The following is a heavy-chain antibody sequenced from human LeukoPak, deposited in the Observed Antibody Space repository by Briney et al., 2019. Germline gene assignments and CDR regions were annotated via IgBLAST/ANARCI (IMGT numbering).Heavy chain of an antibody. Sequence: PGGSLRLSCAASGFTFSSYGMHWVRQAPGKGLEWVSSISSSSRYIYYADSVKGRFTISRDNAKNSLFLQMNSLRAEDTAVYYCARLPAYYYESNGYSEHDYWGQGTLVTVSS. CDR3: ARLPAYYYESNGYSEHDY. J-gene: IGHJ4*02. CDR1: GFTFSSYG. V-gene: IGHV3-21*01. D-gene: IGHD3-22*01. CDR2: ISSSSRYI.